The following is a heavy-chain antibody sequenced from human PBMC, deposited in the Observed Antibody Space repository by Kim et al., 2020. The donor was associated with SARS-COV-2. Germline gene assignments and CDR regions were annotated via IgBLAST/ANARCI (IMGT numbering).Heavy chain of an antibody. V-gene: IGHV3-23*03. CDR1: GFTFSSYA. Sequence: GGSLRLSCAASGFTFSSYAMSWVRQIPGKGLKWVSVIYSGGSNTYYADSVKGRFTISRDNSKNTLYLQMNSLRAEDTAGYYCTKDLRAPGYYYGMDVWGQGTTVTVSS. CDR2: IYSGGSNT. D-gene: IGHD3-16*01. CDR3: TKDLRAPGYYYGMDV. J-gene: IGHJ6*02.